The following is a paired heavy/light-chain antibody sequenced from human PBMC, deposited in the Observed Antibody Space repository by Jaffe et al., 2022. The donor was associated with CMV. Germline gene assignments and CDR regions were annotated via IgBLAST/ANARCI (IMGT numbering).Light chain of an antibody. CDR1: QSITDW. CDR3: QQYNTYPWT. CDR2: KAS. Sequence: DIQMTQSPPTLSASVGDRVTITCRASQSITDWLAWYQQKPGKAPKLLIYKASSLESGVPSRFSGSGSGTEFTLTISSLQPDDSATYYCQQYNTYPWTFGQGTKVEIK. J-gene: IGKJ1*01. V-gene: IGKV1-5*03.
Heavy chain of an antibody. J-gene: IGHJ4*02. V-gene: IGHV3-49*05. Sequence: EALLVESGGGLVKPGRSLRLSCTTSGFTFGDYGVSWFRQAPGKGLEWVSFIRSKDYGGATEYAASVKGRFIISRDDSKSIAYLQMNSLKAEDTAVYFCTRQILRGYSDHHYPPFDYWGQGTLVTVSS. CDR3: TRQILRGYSDHHYPPFDY. D-gene: IGHD5-12*01. CDR2: IRSKDYGGAT. CDR1: GFTFGDYG.